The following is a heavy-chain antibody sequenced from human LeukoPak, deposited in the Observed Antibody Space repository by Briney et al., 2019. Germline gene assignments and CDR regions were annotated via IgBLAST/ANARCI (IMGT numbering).Heavy chain of an antibody. CDR2: IIPIFGTA. CDR3: ARGVWPGTVTNVDY. CDR1: GGTFSSYA. J-gene: IGHJ4*02. V-gene: IGHV1-69*01. Sequence: SVKVSCKASGGTFSSYAISWVRQAPGQGLEWMGGIIPIFGTANYAQKFQGRVTITADESTSRAYMELSSLRSEDTAVYYCARGVWPGTVTNVDYWGQGTLVTVSS. D-gene: IGHD4-17*01.